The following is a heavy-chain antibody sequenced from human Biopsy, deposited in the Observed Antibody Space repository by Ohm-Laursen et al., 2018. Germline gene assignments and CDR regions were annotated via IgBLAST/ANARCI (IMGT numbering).Heavy chain of an antibody. V-gene: IGHV1-69*17. J-gene: IGHJ4*02. CDR2: FIAWSGLV. CDR3: ATPFQYYDSWGGYPPFDH. CDR1: RGTLSNYA. D-gene: IGHD3-3*01. Sequence: GPSVKVSCKASRGTLSNYAISWVRQSPGEGLGWMGGFIAWSGLVNYAPKFQGRVGITVDKSPTTAYMELSNLISVSTAVYYCATPFQYYDSWGGYPPFDHWGQGTLVTVSS.